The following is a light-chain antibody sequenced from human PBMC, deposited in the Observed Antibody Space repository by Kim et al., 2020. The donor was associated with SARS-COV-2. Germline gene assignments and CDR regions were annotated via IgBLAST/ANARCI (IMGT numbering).Light chain of an antibody. V-gene: IGLV1-40*01. CDR1: SSNIGAGYD. J-gene: IGLJ1*01. Sequence: QSVLTQPPSVSGAPGQRVTISCTGSSSNIGAGYDVHWYQQFPGAAPKFLIYGNDNRPSGVPDRFSGSKSGTSASLAITGLQPEDEADYYCQSYDNSLSGYVFGTGTKVNVL. CDR2: GND. CDR3: QSYDNSLSGYV.